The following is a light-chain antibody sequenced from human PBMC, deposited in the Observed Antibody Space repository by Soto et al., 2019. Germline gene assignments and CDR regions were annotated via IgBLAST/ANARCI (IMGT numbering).Light chain of an antibody. CDR2: DVS. V-gene: IGLV2-14*01. J-gene: IGLJ1*01. Sequence: QSVLTQPASVSESPGQSITISCTGTSSDVGGYNYVSWYQQHPGKAPKLMIYDVSNRPSGVSNRFSGSKSGNTASLTISGLQAEDEADYYCSSYTSSSIYVFGTGTKLTVL. CDR3: SSYTSSSIYV. CDR1: SSDVGGYNY.